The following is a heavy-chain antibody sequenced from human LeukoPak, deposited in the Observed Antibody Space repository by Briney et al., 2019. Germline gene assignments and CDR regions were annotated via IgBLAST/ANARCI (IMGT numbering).Heavy chain of an antibody. Sequence: SETLSLTCAVYGGSFSGYYWSWIRQPPGKGLEWIGEINHSGSTNYNPSLKSRVTISVDTSKNQFSLKLSSVTAADTAVYYCARDSPANYYDSSDYYYVSRAFDIWGQGTMVTVSS. CDR2: INHSGST. V-gene: IGHV4-34*01. CDR3: ARDSPANYYDSSDYYYVSRAFDI. CDR1: GGSFSGYY. D-gene: IGHD3-22*01. J-gene: IGHJ3*02.